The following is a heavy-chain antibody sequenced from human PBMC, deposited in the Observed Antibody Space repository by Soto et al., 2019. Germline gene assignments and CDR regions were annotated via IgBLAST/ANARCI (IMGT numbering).Heavy chain of an antibody. CDR1: GFTFSSYS. D-gene: IGHD2-2*01. V-gene: IGHV3-21*01. CDR3: ARDPSQYCSSTSCYRDDAFDI. J-gene: IGHJ3*02. Sequence: GGSLRLSCAASGFTFSSYSMNWVRQAPGKGLEWVSSISSSSSYIYYADSVKGRFTISRDNAKNSLYLQMNSLRAEDTAVYYCARDPSQYCSSTSCYRDDAFDIWGQGTMVTVSS. CDR2: ISSSSSYI.